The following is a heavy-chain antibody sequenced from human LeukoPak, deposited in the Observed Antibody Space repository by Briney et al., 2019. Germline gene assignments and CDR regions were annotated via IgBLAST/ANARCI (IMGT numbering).Heavy chain of an antibody. J-gene: IGHJ4*02. Sequence: EPGGSLRLSCTVSGFTVSSDSMSWVRQAPGKGLEWVSFIYSGGSTHYSDSVKGRFTISRDNSKNTLYLQMNSLRAEDTAVYYCARDFGAAGYFDYWGQGTLVTVSS. CDR3: ARDFGAAGYFDY. CDR1: GFTVSSDS. D-gene: IGHD6-13*01. CDR2: IYSGGST. V-gene: IGHV3-53*01.